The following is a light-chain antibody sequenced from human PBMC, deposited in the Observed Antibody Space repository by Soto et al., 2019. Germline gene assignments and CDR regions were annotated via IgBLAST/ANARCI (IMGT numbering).Light chain of an antibody. CDR3: QQYGSSSLT. Sequence: EIVLTQSPGTLSLSPGERASLSCRASQSVSNNYLAWYQQKPGQAPRRLIYDASRMGTGIPDRFSGSGSGTDFPLSISGLEPEDFSGYYCQQYGSSSLTFGGGTKVEIK. CDR1: QSVSNNY. CDR2: DAS. J-gene: IGKJ4*01. V-gene: IGKV3-20*01.